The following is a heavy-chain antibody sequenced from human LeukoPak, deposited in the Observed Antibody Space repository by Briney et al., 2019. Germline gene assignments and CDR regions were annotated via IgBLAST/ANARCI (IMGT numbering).Heavy chain of an antibody. CDR2: INPNSGGT. Sequence: ASVTVSYKASGYTFTGYYMHWVRQAPGQGLEWMGWINPNSGGTNYAQKFQGMVTMTRDTSISTAYMELNRLRSDDTAVYYCARGSYDSSDFEYFHHWGQGTLVTVSS. CDR1: GYTFTGYY. CDR3: ARGSYDSSDFEYFHH. D-gene: IGHD3-22*01. V-gene: IGHV1-2*02. J-gene: IGHJ1*01.